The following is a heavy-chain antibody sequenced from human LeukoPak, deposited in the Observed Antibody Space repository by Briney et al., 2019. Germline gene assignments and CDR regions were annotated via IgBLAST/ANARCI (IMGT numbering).Heavy chain of an antibody. V-gene: IGHV3-30-3*01. CDR1: GFTFSSYA. CDR3: ARAGVVGPTTQSYYFDY. CDR2: ISYDGTNK. D-gene: IGHD1-26*01. J-gene: IGHJ4*02. Sequence: LPGGSLRLSCAASGFTFSSYALHWVRQAPGKGLEWVAVISYDGTNKYYADSVKGRFTISRDNSKNTLYLQMNSLRAEDTAVYYCARAGVVGPTTQSYYFDYWGQGTLVTVSS.